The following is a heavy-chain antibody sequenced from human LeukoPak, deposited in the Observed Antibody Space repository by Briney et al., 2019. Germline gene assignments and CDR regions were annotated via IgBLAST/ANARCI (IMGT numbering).Heavy chain of an antibody. D-gene: IGHD1-26*01. Sequence: ASVKVSCKASGYTFTSYGISWVRQAPGQGLEWMGWISAYNGNTNYAQKLQGRAAMTTDTSTNTAYLDLRSLTSDGTAVYYCARVYGGSSAGRSFDYWGQGTLVTVSS. CDR1: GYTFTSYG. CDR3: ARVYGGSSAGRSFDY. V-gene: IGHV1-18*01. CDR2: ISAYNGNT. J-gene: IGHJ4*02.